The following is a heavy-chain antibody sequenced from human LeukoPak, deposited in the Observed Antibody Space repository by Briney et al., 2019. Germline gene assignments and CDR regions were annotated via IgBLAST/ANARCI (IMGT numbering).Heavy chain of an antibody. CDR3: ARTTGYCSGGSCYTDDYFDY. CDR2: IWYDGSNK. J-gene: IGHJ4*02. Sequence: GGSLRLSCAASGFTFSSYGMHWVRQAPGKGLEWVAVIWYDGSNKYYADSVKGRFTISRDNSKNTLYLRMNSLRAEDTAVYYCARTTGYCSGGSCYTDDYFDYWGQGTLVTVSS. D-gene: IGHD2-15*01. CDR1: GFTFSSYG. V-gene: IGHV3-33*01.